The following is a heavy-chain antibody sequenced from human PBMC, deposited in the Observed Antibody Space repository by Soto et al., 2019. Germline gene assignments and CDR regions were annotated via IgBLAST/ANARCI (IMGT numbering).Heavy chain of an antibody. CDR1: GFTFGSYE. V-gene: IGHV3-48*03. D-gene: IGHD2-21*02. CDR3: VSPSDWPDY. J-gene: IGHJ4*02. CDR2: ISSRGTTI. Sequence: GGSLRLSCAASGFTFGSYEMNWVRQAPGKGLEWVSYISSRGTTIYYADSVKGRFTISRDNAKNSLFPQMNSLRAEDTAVYYCVSPSDWPDYWGQGTPVTVSS.